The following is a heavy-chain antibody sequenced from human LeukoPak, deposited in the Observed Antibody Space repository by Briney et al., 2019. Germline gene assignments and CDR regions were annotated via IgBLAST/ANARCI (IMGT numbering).Heavy chain of an antibody. CDR2: IYYSGST. D-gene: IGHD2-8*01. Sequence: SETLSLTCTVSGGSISSYYWSWIRQPPGKGLEWIGYIYYSGSTNYNPSLKSRVTISVDTSKNQFSLKLSSVTAADTAVYYCAREVLRATLPSMDVWGKGTTVTVSS. V-gene: IGHV4-59*12. CDR1: GGSISSYY. J-gene: IGHJ6*03. CDR3: AREVLRATLPSMDV.